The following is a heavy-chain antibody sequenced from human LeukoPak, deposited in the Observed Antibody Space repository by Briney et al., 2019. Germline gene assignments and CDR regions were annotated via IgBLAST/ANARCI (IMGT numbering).Heavy chain of an antibody. Sequence: PSETLSLTCGVSGGSIRSTNWWSWVRQPPGQGLEWIGEISLSGQTNLNPSLNGRVTMSLDESRNQLSLKLTSVTAADTAIYYCSRESGAFCPFGYWCQGTLVIVPP. V-gene: IGHV4/OR15-8*02. J-gene: IGHJ4*02. CDR1: GGSIRSTNW. CDR3: SRESGAFCPFGY. CDR2: ISLSGQT. D-gene: IGHD1-26*01.